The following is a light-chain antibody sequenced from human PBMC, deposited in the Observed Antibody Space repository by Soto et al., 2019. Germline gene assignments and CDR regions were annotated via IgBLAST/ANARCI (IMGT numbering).Light chain of an antibody. CDR1: SSDVGGYNY. CDR2: EVS. V-gene: IGLV2-14*01. Sequence: QPVLTQPASVSGSPGQSITISCTGTSSDVGGYNYVSWYQQHPGKAPKLMIYEVSNRPSGVSNRFSGSKSGNTASLTISGLQAEDEADYYCSSYTSSSTTLVVFGGGTKVTVL. CDR3: SSYTSSSTTLVV. J-gene: IGLJ2*01.